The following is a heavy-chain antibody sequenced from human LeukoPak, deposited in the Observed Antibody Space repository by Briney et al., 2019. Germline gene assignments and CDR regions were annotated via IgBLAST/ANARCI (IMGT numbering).Heavy chain of an antibody. D-gene: IGHD3-10*01. CDR3: ARSLWFGEPHFDY. Sequence: PSETLSLTCAASGGSISSSNWWSWVRQPPGKGLEWIGEIYHSGSTNYNPSLKSRVTISVDKSKNQFSLKLSSVTAADTAVYYCARSLWFGEPHFDYWGQGTLVTVSS. CDR1: GGSISSSNW. V-gene: IGHV4-4*02. J-gene: IGHJ4*02. CDR2: IYHSGST.